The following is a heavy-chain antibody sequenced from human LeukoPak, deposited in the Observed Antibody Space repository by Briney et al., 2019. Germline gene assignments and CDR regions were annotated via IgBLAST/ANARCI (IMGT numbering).Heavy chain of an antibody. D-gene: IGHD3-3*01. V-gene: IGHV4-34*01. CDR2: IYHSGST. CDR1: GGSFSGYY. CDR3: AGLQLRYDFWSGYYRDNWFDP. Sequence: KSSETLSLTCAVYGGSFSGYYWSWIRQPPGKGLEWIGSIYHSGSTYYNPSLKSRVTISVDTSKNQFSLKLSSVTAADTAVYYCAGLQLRYDFWSGYYRDNWFDPWGQGTLVTVSS. J-gene: IGHJ5*02.